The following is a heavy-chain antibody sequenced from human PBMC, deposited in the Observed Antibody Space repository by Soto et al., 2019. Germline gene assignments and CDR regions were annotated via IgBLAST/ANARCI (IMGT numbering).Heavy chain of an antibody. V-gene: IGHV3-30*18. CDR2: ISYDGSNK. J-gene: IGHJ4*02. Sequence: QVQLVESGGGVVQPGRSLRLSCAASGFTFSSYGMHWVRQAPGKGLEWVAVISYDGSNKYYADSVKGRFTISRDNSKNTLYLQMNGLRAEDTAVYYCAKGWKGAKPFDYWGQGTLVTVSS. D-gene: IGHD1-26*01. CDR3: AKGWKGAKPFDY. CDR1: GFTFSSYG.